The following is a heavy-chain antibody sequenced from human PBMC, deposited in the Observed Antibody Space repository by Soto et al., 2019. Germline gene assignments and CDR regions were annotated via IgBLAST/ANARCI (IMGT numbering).Heavy chain of an antibody. V-gene: IGHV3-33*08. CDR3: ARADCTGAYCYSWPFNYGVDV. CDR2: IWYDGSNK. J-gene: IGHJ6*02. D-gene: IGHD2-15*01. Sequence: QVQLVESGGGVVQPGGSLRLSCTTSGFTFNTYGMHWVRQAPGKGLEWVAIIWYDGSNKYYADSVKGRFTISRDNSGNTLYLQMNSLRAEDTALYYCARADCTGAYCYSWPFNYGVDVWGQGTTVTVSS. CDR1: GFTFNTYG.